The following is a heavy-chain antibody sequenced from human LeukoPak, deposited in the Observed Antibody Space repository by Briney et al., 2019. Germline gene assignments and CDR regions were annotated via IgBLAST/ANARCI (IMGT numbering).Heavy chain of an antibody. CDR3: AREAVALPFDP. D-gene: IGHD2-15*01. CDR1: GGSFSGYY. V-gene: IGHV4-59*01. CDR2: VYYSGGT. Sequence: SETLSLTCAVYGGSFSGYYWSWIRQPPGKGLEWIGYVYYSGGTNYNPSLRSRVAMSVDTSKNQFSLTLTSVTVADAAIYYCAREAVALPFDPWGQGILVTVSS. J-gene: IGHJ5*02.